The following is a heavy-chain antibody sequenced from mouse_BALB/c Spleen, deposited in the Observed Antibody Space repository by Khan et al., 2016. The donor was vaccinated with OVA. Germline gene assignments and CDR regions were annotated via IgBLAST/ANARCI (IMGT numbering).Heavy chain of an antibody. D-gene: IGHD2-14*01. Sequence: QVQLQQPGPELVKPGASLKVSCKASGYKFTDYVIGWVRQRTSQGLEWIGDIFPGSGTPYYNENFKDKAPLPADKCSNTAYMQLSSLTSEDSAVYYMARGGYSVFAYGGQGTLVTVSA. CDR1: GYKFTDYV. J-gene: IGHJ3*01. V-gene: IGHV1-81*01. CDR3: ARGGYSVFAY. CDR2: IFPGSGTP.